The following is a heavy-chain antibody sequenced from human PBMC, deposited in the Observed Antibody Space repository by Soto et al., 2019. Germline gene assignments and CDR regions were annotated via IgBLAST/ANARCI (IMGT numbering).Heavy chain of an antibody. Sequence: GGSLRLSCAASGFTFSSYAMSWVRQAPGKGLEWVSAISGSGGSTYYADSVKGRFTISRDNSKNTLYLQMNSLRAEDTAVYYCARGLRYFDWLFGYYYCMDVWGQGTTVTVSS. CDR2: ISGSGGST. CDR3: ARGLRYFDWLFGYYYCMDV. V-gene: IGHV3-23*01. D-gene: IGHD3-9*01. J-gene: IGHJ6*02. CDR1: GFTFSSYA.